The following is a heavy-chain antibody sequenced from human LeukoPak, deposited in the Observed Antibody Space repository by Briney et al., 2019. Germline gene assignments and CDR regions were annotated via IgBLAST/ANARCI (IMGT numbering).Heavy chain of an antibody. Sequence: GGSLRLSCAASGFTFDDYAMHWVRQAPGKGLGWVSGISWNSGSIGYADSVKGRFTISRDNAKNSLYLQMNSLRAEDTALYYCAKDGVHRYCSGGSCHGKFDPWGQGTLVTVSS. J-gene: IGHJ5*02. V-gene: IGHV3-9*01. CDR1: GFTFDDYA. CDR2: ISWNSGSI. D-gene: IGHD2-15*01. CDR3: AKDGVHRYCSGGSCHGKFDP.